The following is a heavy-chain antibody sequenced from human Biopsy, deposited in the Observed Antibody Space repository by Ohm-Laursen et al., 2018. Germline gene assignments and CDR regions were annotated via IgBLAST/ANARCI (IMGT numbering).Heavy chain of an antibody. CDR2: IYSSGGS. D-gene: IGHD6-19*01. V-gene: IGHV4-4*07. CDR3: ARSPGKAVAGRFLDL. J-gene: IGHJ2*01. Sequence: GTLSLTCSVSGGSTNDYFWSWIRQPAGETLEWIGRIYSSGGSSYNPSLKSRISMSMDTSNNQFSLTLTSVTAADTAVYYCARSPGKAVAGRFLDLWGRGTLVTVSS. CDR1: GGSTNDYF.